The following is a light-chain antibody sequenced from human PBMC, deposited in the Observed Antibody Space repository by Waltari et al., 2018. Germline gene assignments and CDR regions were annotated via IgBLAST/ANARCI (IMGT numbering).Light chain of an antibody. CDR1: SSNIGSNY. J-gene: IGLJ3*02. CDR3: AAWDDSLGAWV. Sequence: QSVLTQPPSASGTPGQRVTISCSGSSSNIGSNYVYWYQQLPGTAPKLLIYRNNQRPSGVPDRFSGSKSGTSASLAIGGLRSEDEAEYYCAAWDDSLGAWVFGGGTKLTVL. V-gene: IGLV1-47*01. CDR2: RNN.